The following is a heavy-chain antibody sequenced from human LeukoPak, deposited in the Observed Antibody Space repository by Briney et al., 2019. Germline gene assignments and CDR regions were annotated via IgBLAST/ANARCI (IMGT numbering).Heavy chain of an antibody. CDR3: ARDSTPTLNFPLYGSGSCFDY. V-gene: IGHV4-4*07. CDR2: IYTSGST. D-gene: IGHD3-10*01. CDR1: GGSISSYY. Sequence: PSETLSLTCTVSGGSISSYYWSWLRQPAGKGLEWIGRIYTSGSTNYNPSLKSRVTMSVDTSKNQFSLKLSSVTAADTAVYYCARDSTPTLNFPLYGSGSCFDYWGQGTLVTVSS. J-gene: IGHJ4*02.